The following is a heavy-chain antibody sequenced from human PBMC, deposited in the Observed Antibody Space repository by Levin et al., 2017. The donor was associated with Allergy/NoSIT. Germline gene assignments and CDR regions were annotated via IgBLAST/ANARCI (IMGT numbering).Heavy chain of an antibody. D-gene: IGHD1-14*01. V-gene: IGHV3-53*01. CDR1: GFTFGNNY. Sequence: PGGSLRLSCAASGFTFGNNYMSWVRQAPGKGLEWVSLIYSGGDTHHADSVRGRFTISRDNSTTTLSLQMNSLRAEDTAVYYCARSTHTTSASLGYWGQGTLVTVSS. CDR2: IYSGGDT. CDR3: ARSTHTTSASLGY. J-gene: IGHJ4*02.